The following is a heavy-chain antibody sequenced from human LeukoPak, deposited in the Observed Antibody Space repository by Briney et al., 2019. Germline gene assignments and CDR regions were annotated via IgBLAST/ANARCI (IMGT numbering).Heavy chain of an antibody. Sequence: SVTLSLTCTVSGYSISSGYYWGWIRQPPGKGLEWIANVYHNGNTFYNPSLKSRVTISVDTSNNQFSLTLTSVTAADTAVYFCARETSRIIYYWGQGMLVTVSS. CDR1: GYSISSGYY. CDR3: ARETSRIIYY. V-gene: IGHV4-38-2*02. CDR2: VYHNGNT. J-gene: IGHJ4*02.